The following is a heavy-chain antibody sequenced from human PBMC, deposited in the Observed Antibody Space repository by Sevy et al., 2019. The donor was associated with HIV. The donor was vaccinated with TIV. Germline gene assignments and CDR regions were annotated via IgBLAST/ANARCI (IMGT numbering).Heavy chain of an antibody. V-gene: IGHV1-69*10. Sequence: ASVKVSCKASGGSLSNYGMHWVRQAPGQGLEWTGGIIPRDGITNYAQKFQDRVTITADESTSTAYIEVRRLPSEDTGVYYCASGRPCGCDCYFFDSWGQGTLVTVSS. D-gene: IGHD2-21*01. J-gene: IGHJ4*02. CDR2: IIPRDGIT. CDR3: ASGRPCGCDCYFFDS. CDR1: GGSLSNYG.